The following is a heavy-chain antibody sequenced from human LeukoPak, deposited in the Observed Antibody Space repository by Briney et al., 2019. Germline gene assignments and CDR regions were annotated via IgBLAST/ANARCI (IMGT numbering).Heavy chain of an antibody. D-gene: IGHD5-12*01. CDR2: ISGSGTGT. Sequence: GGSPRLSCAASGFTFSSYAMSWVRQAPGKGLEWVSAISGSGTGTYYADSVKGRFTISRDNSKNTLYLQMNSLRAEDTAVYYCAKDSRGYGGSDLDYWGQGTLVTVSS. CDR1: GFTFSSYA. V-gene: IGHV3-23*01. J-gene: IGHJ4*02. CDR3: AKDSRGYGGSDLDY.